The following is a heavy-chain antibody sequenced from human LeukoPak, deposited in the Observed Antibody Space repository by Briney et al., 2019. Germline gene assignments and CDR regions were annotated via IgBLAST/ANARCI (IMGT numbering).Heavy chain of an antibody. V-gene: IGHV1-24*01. CDR1: GYTLTELS. Sequence: EASVKVSCKVSGYTLTELSMHWVRQAPGKGLEWMGGFDPEDGETIYAQKFRGRVTMTEDTSTDTAYMELSSLRSEDTAVYYCATPRAYYDSSGYYYAFDYWGQGTLVTVSS. J-gene: IGHJ4*02. D-gene: IGHD3-22*01. CDR3: ATPRAYYDSSGYYYAFDY. CDR2: FDPEDGET.